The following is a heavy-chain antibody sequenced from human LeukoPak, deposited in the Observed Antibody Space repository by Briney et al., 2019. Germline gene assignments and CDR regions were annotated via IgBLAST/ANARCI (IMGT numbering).Heavy chain of an antibody. CDR3: ALTSRDGYNLNWFDP. V-gene: IGHV4-31*03. CDR2: IYYSGST. J-gene: IGHJ5*02. CDR1: GGSISSGGYY. Sequence: SQTLSLTCTVSGGSISSGGYYWSWIRQHPGKGLEWIGYIYYSGSTYYNPSLKSRVTISVDTSKNQFPLKLSSVTAADTAVYYYALTSRDGYNLNWFDPWGQGTLVTVSS. D-gene: IGHD5-24*01.